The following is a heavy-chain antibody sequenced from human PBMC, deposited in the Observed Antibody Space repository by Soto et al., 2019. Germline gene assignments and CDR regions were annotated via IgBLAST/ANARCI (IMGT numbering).Heavy chain of an antibody. V-gene: IGHV3-23*01. Sequence: GGSLRLSCAASGFTFSSYAMSWVRQAPGKGLEWVSAISGSGGSTYYADSVKGRFTISRDNSKNTLYLQMNSLRAEDTAVYYCAKSDLVVVITTNDYWGQGTLVTVSS. D-gene: IGHD3-22*01. CDR1: GFTFSSYA. CDR2: ISGSGGST. CDR3: AKSDLVVVITTNDY. J-gene: IGHJ4*02.